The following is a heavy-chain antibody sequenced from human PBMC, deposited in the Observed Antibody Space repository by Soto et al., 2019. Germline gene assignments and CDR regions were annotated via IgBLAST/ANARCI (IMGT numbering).Heavy chain of an antibody. CDR1: GGSISSYY. Sequence: QVQLRESGPGLVKPSETLSLTCTVSGGSISSYYWSWIRQPPGKGLEWIGYIYYSGSTNYNPSLKSRVTISVDTSKNQFSLKLSSVTAADTAVYYCARVNGGDWYFDLWGRGTLVTVSS. CDR3: ARVNGGDWYFDL. D-gene: IGHD3-16*01. V-gene: IGHV4-59*08. J-gene: IGHJ2*01. CDR2: IYYSGST.